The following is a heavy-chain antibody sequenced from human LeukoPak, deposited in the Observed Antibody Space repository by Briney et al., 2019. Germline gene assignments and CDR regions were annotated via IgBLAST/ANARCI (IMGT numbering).Heavy chain of an antibody. CDR3: ARGRSSSWYKVGYCFDY. CDR1: GGSFSGYY. D-gene: IGHD6-13*01. Sequence: SETLSLTCAVYGGSFSGYYWSWIRQPPGKGLEWIGEINHSGSTNYNPSLKSRVTISVDTSKNQFSLKLSSVTAADTAVYYCARGRSSSWYKVGYCFDYWGQGTLVTVSS. CDR2: INHSGST. V-gene: IGHV4-34*01. J-gene: IGHJ4*02.